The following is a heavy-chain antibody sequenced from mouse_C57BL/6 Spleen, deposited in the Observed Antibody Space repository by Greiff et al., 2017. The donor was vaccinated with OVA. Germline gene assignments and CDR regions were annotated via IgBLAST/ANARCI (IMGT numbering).Heavy chain of an antibody. CDR1: GYTFTDYN. V-gene: IGHV1-22*01. CDR3: ARRGYDGYPGAMDY. J-gene: IGHJ4*01. CDR2: INPNNGGT. D-gene: IGHD2-3*01. Sequence: VQLQQSGPELVKPGASVKMSCKASGYTFTDYNMHWVKQSHGKSLEWIGFINPNNGGTSYNQKFKGKATLTVNKSSSTAYMELRSLTSEDSAVYYCARRGYDGYPGAMDYWGQGTPVTVSA.